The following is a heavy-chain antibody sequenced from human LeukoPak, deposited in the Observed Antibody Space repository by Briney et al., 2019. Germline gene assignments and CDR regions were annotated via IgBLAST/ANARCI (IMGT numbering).Heavy chain of an antibody. D-gene: IGHD3-22*01. J-gene: IGHJ4*02. Sequence: SETLSLTCTVSGGSISSSSYYWGWIRQPPGKGLEWIGSIYYSGSTYYNPSLKSRVTISVDTSKNQFSLKLSSVTAADTAVYYCARVGYYEYYFDYWGQGTLVTVSS. CDR3: ARVGYYEYYFDY. V-gene: IGHV4-39*07. CDR1: GGSISSSSYY. CDR2: IYYSGST.